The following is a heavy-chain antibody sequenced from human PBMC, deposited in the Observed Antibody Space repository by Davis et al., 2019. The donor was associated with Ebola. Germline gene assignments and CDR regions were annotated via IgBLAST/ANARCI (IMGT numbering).Heavy chain of an antibody. CDR1: GYTFTGYY. Sequence: ASVTVSCLASGYTFTGYYMNWVRQAPGQGLEWMGWINPNSGGTNYAQKFQGWVTMTRDTSISTAYMELSRLRSDDTAVYYCARSRDYGGNGDAFDIWGQGTMVTVSS. J-gene: IGHJ3*02. D-gene: IGHD4-23*01. CDR2: INPNSGGT. CDR3: ARSRDYGGNGDAFDI. V-gene: IGHV1-2*04.